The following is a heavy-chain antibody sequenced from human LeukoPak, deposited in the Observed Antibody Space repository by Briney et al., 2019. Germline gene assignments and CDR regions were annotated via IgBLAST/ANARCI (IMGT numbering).Heavy chain of an antibody. Sequence: GGSLRLSCAASGFTFDDYAMHWVRQAPGKGLEWVSSISRSSGSIGYADSVKGRFTISRDNAKNSLYLQMNSLRAEDMALYYCARGLYGSGSYYHDAFDIWGQGTMVTVSS. D-gene: IGHD3-10*01. CDR1: GFTFDDYA. CDR2: ISRSSGSI. J-gene: IGHJ3*02. CDR3: ARGLYGSGSYYHDAFDI. V-gene: IGHV3-9*03.